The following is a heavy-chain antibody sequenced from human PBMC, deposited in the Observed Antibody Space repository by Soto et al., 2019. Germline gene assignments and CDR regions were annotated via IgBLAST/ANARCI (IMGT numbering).Heavy chain of an antibody. CDR1: GYTFTSYY. CDR2: INPSGGST. V-gene: IGHV1-46*01. Sequence: ASVKVSCKASGYTFTSYYMHWVRQAPGRGLEWMGIINPSGGSTSYAQKFQGRVTMTRDTSTSTVYMELSSLRSEDTAVYYCARVLEPLDGPGAFDIWGQGTMVTVSS. CDR3: ARVLEPLDGPGAFDI. J-gene: IGHJ3*02.